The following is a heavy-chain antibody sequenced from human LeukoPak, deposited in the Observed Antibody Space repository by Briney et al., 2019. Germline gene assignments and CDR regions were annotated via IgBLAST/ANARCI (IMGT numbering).Heavy chain of an antibody. CDR3: AKDGCSSTSCLVNWFDP. CDR2: ISWNSGSI. Sequence: GRSLRLSCAASGFTFDDYAMHWVRQAPGKGLEWVSGISWNSGSIGYADSVKGRFTISRDKAKNSLYLQMNSLRAEDTALYYCAKDGCSSTSCLVNWFDPWGQGTLVTVSS. J-gene: IGHJ5*02. V-gene: IGHV3-9*01. D-gene: IGHD2-2*01. CDR1: GFTFDDYA.